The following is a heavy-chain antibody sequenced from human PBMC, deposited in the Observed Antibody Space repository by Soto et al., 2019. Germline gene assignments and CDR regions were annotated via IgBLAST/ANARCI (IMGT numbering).Heavy chain of an antibody. CDR1: GFTFSSYA. CDR3: ARERIYGMDV. V-gene: IGHV3-30-3*01. CDR2: ISYDGSNK. Sequence: PGGSLRLSCAASGFTFSSYAMHWVRQAPGKGLEWVAVISYDGSNKYYADSVKGRFTISRDNSKNTLYLQMNSLRAEDTAVYYCARERIYGMDVWGQGTTVTVS. J-gene: IGHJ6*02.